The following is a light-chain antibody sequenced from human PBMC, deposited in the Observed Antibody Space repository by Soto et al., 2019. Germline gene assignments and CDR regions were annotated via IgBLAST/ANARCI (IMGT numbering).Light chain of an antibody. V-gene: IGLV2-23*01. CDR2: EGS. Sequence: QSVLTQPASVSGSPGQSITISCTGTSSDVGSYNLVSWYQQHPGKAPKLMIYEGSKRPSGVSNRFSGSKSGNTASLTISGLQAEDEADYYCCSYAGSSIWGFGGGTQLTVL. CDR3: CSYAGSSIWG. J-gene: IGLJ3*02. CDR1: SSDVGSYNL.